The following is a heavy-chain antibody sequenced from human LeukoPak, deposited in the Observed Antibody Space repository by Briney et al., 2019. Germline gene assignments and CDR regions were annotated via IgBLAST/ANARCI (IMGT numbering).Heavy chain of an antibody. CDR1: GGSISSSSYY. CDR2: IYYSGST. V-gene: IGHV4-39*07. Sequence: PSETLSLTCTVSGGSISSSSYYWGWIRQPPGKGLEWIGSIYYSGSTYYNPSLKSRVTISVDTSKNQFSLKLSSVTAADTAVYYCARVPLFGWAPYYYYYYMDVWGKGTTVTVPS. CDR3: ARVPLFGWAPYYYYYYMDV. D-gene: IGHD3-10*01. J-gene: IGHJ6*03.